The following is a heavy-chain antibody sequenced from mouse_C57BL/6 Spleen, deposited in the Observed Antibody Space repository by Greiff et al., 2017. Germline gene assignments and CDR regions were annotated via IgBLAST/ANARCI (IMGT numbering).Heavy chain of an antibody. D-gene: IGHD2-1*01. J-gene: IGHJ1*03. V-gene: IGHV1-69*01. Sequence: QVQLQQPGAELVMPGASVKLSCKASGYTFTSYWMHWVKQRPGQGLEWIGEIDPSDSYTNYNQKFKGKSTLTVDKSSSTAYMQLSSLTSEDSAVYYCARWEGNLDWYFDVWGTGTTVTVSS. CDR1: GYTFTSYW. CDR3: ARWEGNLDWYFDV. CDR2: IDPSDSYT.